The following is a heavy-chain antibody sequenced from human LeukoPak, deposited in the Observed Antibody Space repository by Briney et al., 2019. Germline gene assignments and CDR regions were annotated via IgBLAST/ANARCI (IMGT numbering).Heavy chain of an antibody. CDR1: GGTFSSYA. Sequence: PSVKVSCKASGGTFSSYAISWVRQAPGQGLEWMGGIIPIFGTANYAQKFQGRVTITTDESTSTAYMELSSLRSEDTAVYYCARAVVRGVNPYYYYYYMDVWGKGTTVTVSS. CDR2: IIPIFGTA. D-gene: IGHD3-10*01. V-gene: IGHV1-69*05. CDR3: ARAVVRGVNPYYYYYYMDV. J-gene: IGHJ6*03.